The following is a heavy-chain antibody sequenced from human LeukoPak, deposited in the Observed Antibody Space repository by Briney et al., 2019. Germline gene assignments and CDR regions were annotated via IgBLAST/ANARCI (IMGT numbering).Heavy chain of an antibody. V-gene: IGHV3-48*01. Sequence: GGSLRLSCEASGFIFSHYAMNWVRQAPGKGLEWVSYISSSGSTMYYADSVKGRFTISRDKAKNTLFLQMNNLRAEDTAKYYCAKSLLTTAAGTGRAFDIWGQGTMVTVSS. CDR1: GFIFSHYA. D-gene: IGHD2/OR15-2a*01. CDR2: ISSSGSTM. J-gene: IGHJ3*02. CDR3: AKSLLTTAAGTGRAFDI.